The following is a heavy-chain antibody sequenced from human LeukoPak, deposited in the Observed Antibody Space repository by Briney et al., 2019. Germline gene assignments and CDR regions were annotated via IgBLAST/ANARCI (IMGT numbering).Heavy chain of an antibody. CDR2: IYHSGST. Sequence: SQTLSLTCAVSGGSISSGGYSWRWIRQPPGKGLEWIGYIYHSGSTYYNPSLKSRVTISVDRSKNQFSLKLSSVTAADTAVYYCARMVRGVITKGGGYFDYWGQGTLVTVSS. CDR3: ARMVRGVITKGGGYFDY. V-gene: IGHV4-30-2*01. D-gene: IGHD3-10*01. CDR1: GGSISSGGYS. J-gene: IGHJ4*02.